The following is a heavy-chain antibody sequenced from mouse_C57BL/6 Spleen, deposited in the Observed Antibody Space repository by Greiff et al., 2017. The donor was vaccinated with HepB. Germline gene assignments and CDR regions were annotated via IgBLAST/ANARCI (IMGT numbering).Heavy chain of an antibody. CDR2: INPSSGYT. CDR1: GYTFTSYT. CDR3: ATYEGDAMDY. V-gene: IGHV1-4*01. Sequence: VKLVESGAELARPGASVKMSCKASGYTFTSYTMHWVKQRPGQGLEWIGYINPSSGYTKYNQKFKDKATLTADKSSSTAYMQLSSLTSEDSAVYYCATYEGDAMDYWGQGTSVTVSS. J-gene: IGHJ4*01. D-gene: IGHD2-3*01.